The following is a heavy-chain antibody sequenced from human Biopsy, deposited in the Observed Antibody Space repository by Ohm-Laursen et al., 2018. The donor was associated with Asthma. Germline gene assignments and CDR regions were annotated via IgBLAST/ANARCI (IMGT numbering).Heavy chain of an antibody. CDR3: VKDIRLQLWGFDS. Sequence: SLRLSCTASGFTFDDYAMHWVRQAPGEGLEWVSGVSWNSGSIDYADSVKGRFTISRDNAKNSLYLQMNSLRGADTALYYCVKDIRLQLWGFDSWGQGTLVTVSS. D-gene: IGHD6-13*01. J-gene: IGHJ4*02. CDR1: GFTFDDYA. V-gene: IGHV3-9*01. CDR2: VSWNSGSI.